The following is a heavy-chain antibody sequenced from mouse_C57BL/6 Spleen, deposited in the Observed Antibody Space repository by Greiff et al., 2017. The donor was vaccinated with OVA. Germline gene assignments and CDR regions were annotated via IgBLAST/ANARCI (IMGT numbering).Heavy chain of an antibody. CDR1: GYTFTDYY. CDR2: IDPGSGNT. J-gene: IGHJ4*01. Sequence: VQRVEPGAELVRPGASVKLSCKASGYTFTDYYINWVKQRPGQGLEWIARIDPGSGNTYYNEKFKGKATLTAEKSSSTAYMQLSSLTSDDSAVYFCARDITTVGVYYYAMDYWGQGTSVTVSS. V-gene: IGHV1-76*01. CDR3: ARDITTVGVYYYAMDY. D-gene: IGHD1-1*01.